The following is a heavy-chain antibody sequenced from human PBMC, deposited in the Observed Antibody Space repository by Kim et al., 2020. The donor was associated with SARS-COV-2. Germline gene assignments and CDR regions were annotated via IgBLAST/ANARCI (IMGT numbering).Heavy chain of an antibody. J-gene: IGHJ4*02. CDR3: ASRYDSSGYYIFEARSRDY. Sequence: GGSLRLSCAASGFTFSSYEMNWVRQAPGKGLEWVSYISSSGSTIYYADSVKGRFTISRDNAKNSLYLQMNSLRAEDTAVYYCASRYDSSGYYIFEARSRDYWGQGTLVTVSS. CDR1: GFTFSSYE. D-gene: IGHD3-22*01. V-gene: IGHV3-48*03. CDR2: ISSSGSTI.